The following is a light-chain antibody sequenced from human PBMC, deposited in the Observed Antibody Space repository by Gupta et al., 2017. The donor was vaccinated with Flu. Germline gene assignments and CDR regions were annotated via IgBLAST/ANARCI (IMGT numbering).Light chain of an antibody. CDR3: QQASDPPYT. J-gene: IGKJ2*01. Sequence: DILLTQSPESLTVSLGERATINCKCSQNILHRSTNKNYLAWFQQTPGQPPKLLIYWASTRQSGVPDRFSGSGSGTDFTLTITSLQAEDAAVYYCQQASDPPYTFGQGTKLEI. V-gene: IGKV4-1*01. CDR2: WAS. CDR1: QNILHRSTNKNY.